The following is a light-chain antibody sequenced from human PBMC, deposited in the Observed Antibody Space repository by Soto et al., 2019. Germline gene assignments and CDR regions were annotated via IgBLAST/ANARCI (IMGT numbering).Light chain of an antibody. V-gene: IGKV3-15*01. CDR3: QQYNNWPPMYT. CDR1: QDVSSN. CDR2: GAS. Sequence: EIVMTQSPATLPVSPGEIATLSCGTSQDVSSNLAWYQQKPGQAPRLLMYGASTRATSISDRFSGSGSGTEFTLTISNLQSEDFAVYYCQQYNNWPPMYTFGQGTKLEIK. J-gene: IGKJ2*01.